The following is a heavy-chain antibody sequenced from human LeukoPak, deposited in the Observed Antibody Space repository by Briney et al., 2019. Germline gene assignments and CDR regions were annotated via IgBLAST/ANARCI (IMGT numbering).Heavy chain of an antibody. V-gene: IGHV5-51*01. J-gene: IGHJ3*02. CDR1: GYSFTSYW. Sequence: GESLKISCKGSGYSFTSYWIGWVRQMPGKGLEWMGIIYPGDSDTRYSPSFQGQVTISADKSISTAYLQWSSLKASDTAMYYCARPGGIVGARDAFDIWGQGTMVTLSS. D-gene: IGHD1-26*01. CDR3: ARPGGIVGARDAFDI. CDR2: IYPGDSDT.